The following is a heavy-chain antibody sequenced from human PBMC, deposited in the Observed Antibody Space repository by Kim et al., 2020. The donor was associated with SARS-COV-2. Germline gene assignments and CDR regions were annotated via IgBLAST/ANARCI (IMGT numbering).Heavy chain of an antibody. V-gene: IGHV4-39*01. CDR3: ARLSSSSWYFDY. CDR2: IYYSGST. CDR1: GGSISSSSYY. Sequence: SETLSLTCTVSGGSISSSSYYWGWIRQPPGKGLEWIGSIYYSGSTYYNPSLKSRVTISVDTSKNQFSLKLSSVTAADTAVYYCARLSSSSWYFDYWGQGT. D-gene: IGHD6-13*01. J-gene: IGHJ4*02.